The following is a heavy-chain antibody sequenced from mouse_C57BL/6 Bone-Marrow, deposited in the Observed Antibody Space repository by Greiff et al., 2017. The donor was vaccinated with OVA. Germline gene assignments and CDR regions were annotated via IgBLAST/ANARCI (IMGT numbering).Heavy chain of an antibody. CDR1: GYTFTDYY. V-gene: IGHV1-26*01. Sequence: EVQLQQSGPELVKPGASVKISCKASGYTFTDYYMNWVKQSHGKSLEWIGDINPNNGGTSYNQKFKGKATLTVDKSSSTAYMELRSLTSEDSAVYYCARTGYYGYWGQGTTLTVSS. D-gene: IGHD2-3*01. J-gene: IGHJ2*01. CDR2: INPNNGGT. CDR3: ARTGYYGY.